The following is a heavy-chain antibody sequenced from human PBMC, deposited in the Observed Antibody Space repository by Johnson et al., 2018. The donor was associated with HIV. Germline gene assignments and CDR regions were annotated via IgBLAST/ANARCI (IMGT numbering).Heavy chain of an antibody. J-gene: IGHJ3*02. CDR3: ARASYYYGSADI. CDR2: ISYDGSNK. V-gene: IGHV3-30*04. D-gene: IGHD3-10*01. CDR1: GFTFSSYA. Sequence: QVQLVESRGGVVRPGGSLRLSCAASGFTFSSYAMHWVRQAPGKGLEWVAVISYDGSNKYYADSVKGRFTISRDNAKKSLFLQMNSLRAEDTAVYYCARASYYYGSADIWGQGTMVTVSS.